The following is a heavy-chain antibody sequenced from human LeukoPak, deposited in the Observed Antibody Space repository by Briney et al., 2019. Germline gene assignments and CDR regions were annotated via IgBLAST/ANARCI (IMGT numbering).Heavy chain of an antibody. J-gene: IGHJ4*02. CDR3: AIAVAGTFFDY. CDR2: INHSGST. Sequence: SETLSLTCAVYGGSFSGYCWSWIRQPPGKGLEWIGEINHSGSTNYNPSLKSRVTIPVDPSKNQFSLKLSSVTAADTAVYYCAIAVAGTFFDYWGQGTLVTVSS. D-gene: IGHD6-19*01. CDR1: GGSFSGYC. V-gene: IGHV4-34*01.